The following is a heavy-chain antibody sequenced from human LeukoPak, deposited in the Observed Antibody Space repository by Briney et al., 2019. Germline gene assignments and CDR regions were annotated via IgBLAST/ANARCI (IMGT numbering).Heavy chain of an antibody. Sequence: GGSLRLSCAASGFTFSGFAMSWYRRPPRKRLEWVSGISGSGDNTHYAGSVKNRFTITRKNSKNTLYLEKNSLRGEDTAIYYCAKMKGPPLPKYYRDVGGQGTTVTASS. CDR2: ISGSGDNT. D-gene: IGHD4-11*01. CDR1: GFTFSGFA. CDR3: AKMKGPPLPKYYRDV. V-gene: IGHV3-23*01. J-gene: IGHJ6*01.